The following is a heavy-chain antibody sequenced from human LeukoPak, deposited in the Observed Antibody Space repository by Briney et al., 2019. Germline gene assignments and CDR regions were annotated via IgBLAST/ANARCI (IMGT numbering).Heavy chain of an antibody. J-gene: IGHJ4*02. V-gene: IGHV4-30-4*08. CDR3: ARTTYYYDSSGYFTFDH. CDR2: IYYSGST. Sequence: SETLSLTCAVSGGSISGGDNYWSWLRQPPGKGREWIRYIYYSGSTYYNPSLMRRVTISVDTSKNRFSLKLSSVTAADTAVYYCARTTYYYDSSGYFTFDHWGQGTLVTVSS. D-gene: IGHD3-22*01. CDR1: GGSISGGDNY.